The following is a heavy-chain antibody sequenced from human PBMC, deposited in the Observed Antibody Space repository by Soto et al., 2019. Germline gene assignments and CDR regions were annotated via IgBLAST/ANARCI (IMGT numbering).Heavy chain of an antibody. Sequence: SETLSLTCTVSGGSISSGCDYWSWIRQHPGKGLEWIGYIYYSGSTYYNPSLKSRVTISVDTSKNQFSLKLSSVTAADTAVYYCAREYNWNYTSNWFDPWGQGTLVTVS. CDR3: AREYNWNYTSNWFDP. D-gene: IGHD1-7*01. V-gene: IGHV4-31*03. J-gene: IGHJ5*02. CDR1: GGSISSGCDY. CDR2: IYYSGST.